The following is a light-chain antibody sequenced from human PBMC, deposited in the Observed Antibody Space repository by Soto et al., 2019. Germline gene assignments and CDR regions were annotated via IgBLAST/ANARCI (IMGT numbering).Light chain of an antibody. CDR3: HKYNHAPT. V-gene: IGKV1-27*01. J-gene: IGKJ4*01. Sequence: DIQLTQSPSSLSASVADRVTMTCRAIQAISSYLAWYQQKPGKVPELLIYATSTLQSGAPSRFSGSGSGTDFTLTISSLQPEDVATYYWHKYNHAPTFGGGTKVEIK. CDR2: ATS. CDR1: QAISSY.